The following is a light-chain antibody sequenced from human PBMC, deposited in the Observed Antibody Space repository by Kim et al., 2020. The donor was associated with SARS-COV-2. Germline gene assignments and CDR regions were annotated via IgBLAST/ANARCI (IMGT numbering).Light chain of an antibody. CDR2: KG. Sequence: GYDVHWYQQLPGTAPKVLIYKGNRPSGVPDRFSDSKSGPSASLAITGLQGEDEAEYFCQAFDGSLNNYVFGTGTKVTVL. J-gene: IGLJ1*01. CDR3: QAFDGSLNNYV. V-gene: IGLV1-40*01. CDR1: GYD.